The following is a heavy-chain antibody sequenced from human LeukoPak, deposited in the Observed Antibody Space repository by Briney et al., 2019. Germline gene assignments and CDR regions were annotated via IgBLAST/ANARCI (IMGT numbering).Heavy chain of an antibody. Sequence: GGSLRLSCATSGFTFSSYDMHWVRQATGKGLEWVSAIGTAGDTYYPGSVKGRFTTSRENAKNSLYLQMNSLRAGDTAVYYCARAQWLVDYYYYGMDVWGQGTTVTVSS. J-gene: IGHJ6*02. CDR3: ARAQWLVDYYYYGMDV. CDR2: IGTAGDT. V-gene: IGHV3-13*01. CDR1: GFTFSSYD. D-gene: IGHD6-19*01.